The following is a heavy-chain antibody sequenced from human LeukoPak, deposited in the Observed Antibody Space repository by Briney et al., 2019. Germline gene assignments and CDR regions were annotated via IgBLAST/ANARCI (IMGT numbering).Heavy chain of an antibody. CDR2: ISYDGSNR. CDR1: GSTFSSYD. Sequence: GGSLRLSCAASGSTFSSYDMHWVRQAPGKGLEWVAVISYDGSNRDYVDSVKGRFTISRDNSKNTLSLQLNSLRAEDTAVYYCARAPGREDAFDIWGQGTMVTVSS. J-gene: IGHJ3*02. V-gene: IGHV3-30*03. CDR3: ARAPGREDAFDI.